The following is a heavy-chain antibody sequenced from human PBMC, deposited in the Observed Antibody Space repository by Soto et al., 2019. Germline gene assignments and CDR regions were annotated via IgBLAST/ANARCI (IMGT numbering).Heavy chain of an antibody. CDR1: GFTFSSYS. Sequence: EVQLVESGGGLVKPGGSLRLSCAASGFTFSSYSMNWVRQAPGKGLEWVSSISSSSSYIYYADSVKGRFTISRDNAKNSLYLQMNSLRAEDTAVYYCARDRADVGFRTDYWGQGTLVTVSS. D-gene: IGHD1-26*01. V-gene: IGHV3-21*01. J-gene: IGHJ4*02. CDR3: ARDRADVGFRTDY. CDR2: ISSSSSYI.